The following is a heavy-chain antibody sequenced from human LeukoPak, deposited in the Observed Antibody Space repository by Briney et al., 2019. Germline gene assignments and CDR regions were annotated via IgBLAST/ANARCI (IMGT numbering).Heavy chain of an antibody. Sequence: ASVKVSCKVSGYALTELSMHWVRQAPGKGLEWMGGFDPEDGETIYAQKFQGRVTMTEDTSTDTAYMELSSLRSEDTAVYYCATGTEKSMIVVVHPFDYWGQGTLVTVSS. CDR2: FDPEDGET. CDR3: ATGTEKSMIVVVHPFDY. D-gene: IGHD3-22*01. CDR1: GYALTELS. J-gene: IGHJ4*02. V-gene: IGHV1-24*01.